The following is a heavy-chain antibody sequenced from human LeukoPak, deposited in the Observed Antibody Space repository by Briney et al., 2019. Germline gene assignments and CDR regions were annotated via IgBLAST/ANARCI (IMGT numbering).Heavy chain of an antibody. CDR1: GFTVSSNY. J-gene: IGHJ6*03. Sequence: PGGSLRLSCAASGFTVSSNYMSWVRQAPGKGLEWVSVIYSGGSTYYADSAKGRFTISRDNSKNTLYLQMNSLRGEDTAVYYCASDTSGYWYYYMDVWGKGTTVTVSS. CDR3: ASDTSGYWYYYMDV. V-gene: IGHV3-66*02. D-gene: IGHD6-25*01. CDR2: IYSGGST.